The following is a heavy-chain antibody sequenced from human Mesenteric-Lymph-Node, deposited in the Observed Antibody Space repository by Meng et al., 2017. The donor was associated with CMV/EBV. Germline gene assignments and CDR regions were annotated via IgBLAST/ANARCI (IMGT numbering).Heavy chain of an antibody. CDR3: ARDFVSAGYSYGYLVY. D-gene: IGHD5-18*01. V-gene: IGHV1-2*04. J-gene: IGHJ4*02. CDR2: INPNSGGT. Sequence: YNFTGYYMRWVRQAPGQGLEWMGWINPNSGGTNYAQKFQGWVTMTRDTSISTAYMELSRLRSDDTAVYYCARDFVSAGYSYGYLVYWGQGTLVTVSS. CDR1: YNFTGYY.